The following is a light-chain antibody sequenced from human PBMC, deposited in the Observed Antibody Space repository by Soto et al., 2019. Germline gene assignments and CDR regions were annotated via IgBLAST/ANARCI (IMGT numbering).Light chain of an antibody. CDR3: QQFSSYPLT. Sequence: FTPAPSFLSLSPGDIAISPGETSQLVSSNFLAWYQQKPGQAPRLLIYAASNRATATPGRFSGGGSGTDFTLTISRLEPEDFAVYYCQQFSSYPLTFGGGTKVDIK. CDR2: AAS. CDR1: QLVSSNF. V-gene: IGKV3-20*01. J-gene: IGKJ4*01.